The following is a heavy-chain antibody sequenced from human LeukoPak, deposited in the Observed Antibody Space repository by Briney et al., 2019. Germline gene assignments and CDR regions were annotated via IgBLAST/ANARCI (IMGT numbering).Heavy chain of an antibody. D-gene: IGHD6-19*01. CDR3: ARHEHKAVAGDT. V-gene: IGHV4-39*01. CDR1: GGSISSSNYY. Sequence: SETLSLTCIVSGGSISSSNYYWGWIRQPPGKGLEWIGTIYYTGSTYYNPSLKSRVTISVDTSKNQFSLKLSSVTAADTAMYYCARHEHKAVAGDTWGQGTLVTVSS. J-gene: IGHJ5*02. CDR2: IYYTGST.